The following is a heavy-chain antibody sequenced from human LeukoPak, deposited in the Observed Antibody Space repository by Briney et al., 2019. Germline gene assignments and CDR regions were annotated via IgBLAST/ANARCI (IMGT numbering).Heavy chain of an antibody. CDR2: ISGSGGST. CDR3: AKVDCSGGSCFPDY. J-gene: IGHJ4*02. D-gene: IGHD2-15*01. V-gene: IGHV3-23*01. CDR1: GFAFSSYA. Sequence: VGSLRLSCAASGFAFSSYAMSWVRQAPGKGLEWVSAISGSGGSTYYADSVKGRFTISRDNSKNTLYLQMNSLRAEDTAVYYCAKVDCSGGSCFPDYWGQGTLVTVSS.